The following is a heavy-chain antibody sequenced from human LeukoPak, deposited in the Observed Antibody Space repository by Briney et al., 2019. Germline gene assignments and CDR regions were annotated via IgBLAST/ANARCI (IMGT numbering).Heavy chain of an antibody. Sequence: GGSLRLSCAASGFTFSSYSMNWVPQAPGEGLEWVSIISSSGTSIYYADSVKGRLTISRDNAKNSLYLQMNSLRDEDTAVYHCARGRLTCSGGSCYSWYFDLWGRGTLVTVSS. CDR3: ARGRLTCSGGSCYSWYFDL. J-gene: IGHJ2*01. D-gene: IGHD2-15*01. V-gene: IGHV3-48*02. CDR2: ISSSGTSI. CDR1: GFTFSSYS.